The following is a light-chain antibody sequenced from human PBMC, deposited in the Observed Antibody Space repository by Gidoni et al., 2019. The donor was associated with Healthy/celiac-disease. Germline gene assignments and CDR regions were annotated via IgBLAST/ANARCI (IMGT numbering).Light chain of an antibody. CDR1: STDVGSYNL. CDR3: CSYAGSSWV. V-gene: IGLV2-23*01. Sequence: SALTQPASESASPGQSITISCTGTSTDVGSYNLVPWYQQHPGKAPKLMIYEGSKRPSGVSNRFSGSKSGNTASLTISGLQAEDEADYYCCSYAGSSWVFGGGTKLTV. J-gene: IGLJ2*01. CDR2: EGS.